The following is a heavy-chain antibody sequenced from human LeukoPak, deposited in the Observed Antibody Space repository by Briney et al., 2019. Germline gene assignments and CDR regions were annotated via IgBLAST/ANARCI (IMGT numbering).Heavy chain of an antibody. CDR1: GGTFSSYA. CDR2: ISAYNGNT. V-gene: IGHV1-18*01. J-gene: IGHJ3*02. D-gene: IGHD3-22*01. CDR3: ARDYYDSSGSLHDAFDI. Sequence: GSSVKVSCKASGGTFSSYAISWVRQAPGQGLEWMGWISAYNGNTNYAQKLQGRVTMTIDTSTSTAYMELRSLRSDDTAVYYCARDYYDSSGSLHDAFDIWGQGTMVTVSS.